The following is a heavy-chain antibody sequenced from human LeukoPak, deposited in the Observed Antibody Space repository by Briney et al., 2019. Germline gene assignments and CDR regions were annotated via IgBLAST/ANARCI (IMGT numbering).Heavy chain of an antibody. CDR3: ARSRDYYDSSGSFDY. J-gene: IGHJ4*02. D-gene: IGHD3-22*01. V-gene: IGHV1-69*04. CDR1: GGTFSSYA. Sequence: ASVKVSCKASGGTFSSYAISWVRQAPGQGLEWMGRIIPILGIANYAQKFQGRVTITADKSTSTAYMELSSLRSEDTAVYYCARSRDYYDSSGSFDYWGQGTLVTVSS. CDR2: IIPILGIA.